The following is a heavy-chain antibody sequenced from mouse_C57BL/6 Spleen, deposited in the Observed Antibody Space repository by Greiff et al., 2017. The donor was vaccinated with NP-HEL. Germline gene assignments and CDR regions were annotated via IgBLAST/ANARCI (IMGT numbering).Heavy chain of an antibody. CDR1: GYTFTSYW. J-gene: IGHJ3*01. Sequence: QVQLQQPGAELVRPGSSVKLSCKASGYTFTSYWMDWVKQRPGQGLEWIGNIYPSDSETHYNQKFKDKATLTVDKSSRTAYMQLSSLTSEDSAVYYCAREGVTGAWFAYWGQGTLVTVSA. V-gene: IGHV1-61*01. D-gene: IGHD2-2*01. CDR2: IYPSDSET. CDR3: AREGVTGAWFAY.